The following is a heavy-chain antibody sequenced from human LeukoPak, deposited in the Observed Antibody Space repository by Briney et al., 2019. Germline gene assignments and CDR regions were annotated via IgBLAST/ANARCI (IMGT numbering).Heavy chain of an antibody. CDR1: GYSFTSYW. CDR2: IYPGDSDT. J-gene: IGHJ4*02. D-gene: IGHD3-9*01. Sequence: PGESLKLSCKGSGYSFTSYWIGWVRQIPGKGLEWMGIIYPGDSDTRYSPSVQGQVTISADKSISTAYLQWSSLKASDTAMYYCARRGAVYDIWTGYYPPYFDYWGQGTLVTVSS. CDR3: ARRGAVYDIWTGYYPPYFDY. V-gene: IGHV5-51*03.